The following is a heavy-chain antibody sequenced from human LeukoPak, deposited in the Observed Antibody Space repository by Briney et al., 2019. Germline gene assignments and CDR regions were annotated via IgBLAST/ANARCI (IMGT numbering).Heavy chain of an antibody. CDR3: AKGTYCDYSGSLDY. CDR1: GFTFSNYA. J-gene: IGHJ4*02. Sequence: GGSLRLSCAVSGFTFSNYAMSWVRQAPGKGLEWVSAISKSGDITYYADSVKGRFAISRDNSRNTLYVQMNSLRAEDTAVYYCAKGTYCDYSGSLDYWGQGTLVTVSS. V-gene: IGHV3-23*01. D-gene: IGHD3-22*01. CDR2: ISKSGDIT.